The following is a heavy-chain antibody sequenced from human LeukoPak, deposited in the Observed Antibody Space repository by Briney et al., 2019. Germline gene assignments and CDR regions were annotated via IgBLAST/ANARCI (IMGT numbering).Heavy chain of an antibody. CDR2: TIPIFGTA. CDR3: ARDRTSGSYHFDY. Sequence: VASVKVSCKASGGTFSSYAISWVRQAPGQGLEWMGGTIPIFGTANYAQKFQGRVTMTRDTSTSTVYMELSSLRSEDTAVYYCARDRTSGSYHFDYWGQGTLVTVSS. CDR1: GGTFSSYA. J-gene: IGHJ4*02. D-gene: IGHD1-26*01. V-gene: IGHV1-69*05.